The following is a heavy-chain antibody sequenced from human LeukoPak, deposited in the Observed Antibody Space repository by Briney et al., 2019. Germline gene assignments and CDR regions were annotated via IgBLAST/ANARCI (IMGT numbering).Heavy chain of an antibody. D-gene: IGHD2-15*01. CDR2: ISSSGSTT. V-gene: IGHV3-11*01. CDR3: AKFVSCSVGEYYFDY. J-gene: IGHJ4*02. Sequence: GGSLRLSCAASGFTFSDYYMSWIRQAPGKGLEWVSYISSSGSTTYYADSVKGRFTISRDNSKNTLYLQMNSLRAEDTAVYYCAKFVSCSVGEYYFDYWGQGTLVTVSS. CDR1: GFTFSDYY.